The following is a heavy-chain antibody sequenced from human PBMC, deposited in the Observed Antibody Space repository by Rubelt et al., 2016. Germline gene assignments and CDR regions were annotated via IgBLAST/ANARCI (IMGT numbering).Heavy chain of an antibody. D-gene: IGHD6-19*01. CDR1: GGTFSSYA. J-gene: IGHJ4*02. Sequence: QVQLVQSGAEVKKPGSSVKVSCKASGGTFSSYAISCVRQAPGQGLEWMGGIIPIFGTANYAQKFQGRVTITADESTSTAYMGLSSLRSEDTAVYYCARDLRGGGEQWLAYYFDYWGQGTLVTVSS. CDR2: IIPIFGTA. CDR3: ARDLRGGGEQWLAYYFDY. V-gene: IGHV1-69*01.